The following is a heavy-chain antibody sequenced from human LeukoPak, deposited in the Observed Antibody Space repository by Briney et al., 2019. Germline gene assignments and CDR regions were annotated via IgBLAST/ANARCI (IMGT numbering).Heavy chain of an antibody. CDR1: GDIFSNYG. D-gene: IGHD3-3*01. Sequence: SVKASCKASGDIFSNYGISWVRQAPGQGLEWMARIIPILNIVNYAQKFQGRLTITADKPTSTAYMELSSLTSEDTAVYYCARDPDDLLSGGSYYDNGMDVWGQGTTVTVSS. CDR2: IIPILNIV. V-gene: IGHV1-69*04. J-gene: IGHJ6*02. CDR3: ARDPDDLLSGGSYYDNGMDV.